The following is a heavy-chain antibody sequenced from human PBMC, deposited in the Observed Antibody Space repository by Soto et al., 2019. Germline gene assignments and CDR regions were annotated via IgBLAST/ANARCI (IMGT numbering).Heavy chain of an antibody. J-gene: IGHJ6*02. Sequence: ASVKVSCKASGYTFTGYYMHWVRQAPGQGLEWMGWINPNSGGTNYAQKFQGWVTMTRDTSISTAYMELSRLRSDDTAVYYCARGQYSSSWDDYYYYYGMDVWGQGTTVTVSS. D-gene: IGHD6-13*01. CDR1: GYTFTGYY. CDR2: INPNSGGT. CDR3: ARGQYSSSWDDYYYYYGMDV. V-gene: IGHV1-2*04.